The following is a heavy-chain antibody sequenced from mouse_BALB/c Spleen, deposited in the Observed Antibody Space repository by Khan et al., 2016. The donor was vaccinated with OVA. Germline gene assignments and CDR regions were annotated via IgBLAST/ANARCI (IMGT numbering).Heavy chain of an antibody. CDR1: GYSFTSYY. D-gene: IGHD2-2*01. CDR2: IDPFSCGT. J-gene: IGHJ3*01. CDR3: TRHGYVSWFTY. V-gene: IGHV1S135*01. Sequence: VQLTESGPELMKPGASVKISCKASGYSFTSYYIHWVMQSHGTSLEWIGYIDPFSCGTTYNQKFKGKATLTVDKSSSTSYIHLSSLTSEDSAVYYCTRHGYVSWFTYWGQGTLVTVSA.